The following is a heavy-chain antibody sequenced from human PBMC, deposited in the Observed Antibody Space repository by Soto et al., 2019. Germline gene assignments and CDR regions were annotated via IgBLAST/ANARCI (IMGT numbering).Heavy chain of an antibody. CDR3: ARGFKAARWFDP. CDR1: GGSVSSGSYY. V-gene: IGHV4-61*01. J-gene: IGHJ5*02. CDR2: IYYSGST. D-gene: IGHD6-6*01. Sequence: SETLSLTCTVSGGSVSSGSYYWSWIRQPPGKGLEWIGYIYYSGSTNYNPSLKSRVTISVDTSKNQFSLKLSSVTAADTAVYYCARGFKAARWFDPWGQGXLVTVYS.